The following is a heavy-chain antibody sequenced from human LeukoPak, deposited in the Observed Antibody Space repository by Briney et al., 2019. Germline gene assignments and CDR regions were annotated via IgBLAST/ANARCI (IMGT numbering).Heavy chain of an antibody. V-gene: IGHV3-23*01. CDR3: ARARSIVVVVAAYYMDV. J-gene: IGHJ6*03. Sequence: LSGGSLRLSCGASGFTFTTYAMTWVRQAPGKGLEWVSSITGSGGSTYYGDSVKGRFTISRDNSKNTLYLQMNSLRAEDTAVYYCARARSIVVVVAAYYMDVWGKGTTVTVSS. CDR2: ITGSGGST. CDR1: GFTFTTYA. D-gene: IGHD2-15*01.